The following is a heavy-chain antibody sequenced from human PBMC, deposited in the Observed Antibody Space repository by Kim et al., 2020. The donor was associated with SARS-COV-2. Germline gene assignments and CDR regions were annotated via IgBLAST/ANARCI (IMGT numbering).Heavy chain of an antibody. Sequence: GGSLRLSCIGSGFTFPGFTFSDFGMHWVRQAPGKGLEWVAVISYDGSLKFYGDSVKGRFIISRDNSKNALYLQVNRLRPDDTAVYYCAKVDGTAKVFGRGMDVWGQGTTVLVSS. CDR3: AKVDGTAKVFGRGMDV. CDR1: GFTFPGFTFSDFG. D-gene: IGHD3-3*01. V-gene: IGHV3-30*18. CDR2: ISYDGSLK. J-gene: IGHJ6*02.